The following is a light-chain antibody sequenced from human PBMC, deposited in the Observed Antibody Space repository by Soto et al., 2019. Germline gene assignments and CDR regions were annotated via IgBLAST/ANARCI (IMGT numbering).Light chain of an antibody. CDR2: DNN. J-gene: IGLJ2*01. Sequence: QSVLTQPPSVSAAPGQKVTISCSGSSSNIGNNYVSWYQQLPGTAPKLLIYDNNKRPSGIPDRFSGSKSGTSATLGITGLQTRDEADYYCGTWDSSLSGGVFGGGTKLTVL. CDR1: SSNIGNNY. V-gene: IGLV1-51*01. CDR3: GTWDSSLSGGV.